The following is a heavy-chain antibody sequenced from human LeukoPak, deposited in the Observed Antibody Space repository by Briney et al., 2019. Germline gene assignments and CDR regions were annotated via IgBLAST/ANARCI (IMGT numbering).Heavy chain of an antibody. CDR3: ARGATLHYYYMDV. J-gene: IGHJ6*03. CDR1: GYTFTGYY. CDR2: INPNSGGT. Sequence: ASVKVSCKASGYTFTGYYMHWVRQAPGQGLEWMGWINPNSGGTNYAQKFQGRITMTRDTSISTAYMELSRLRSDDTAVYYCARGATLHYYYMDVWGKGTTVTVSS. V-gene: IGHV1-2*02. D-gene: IGHD1-26*01.